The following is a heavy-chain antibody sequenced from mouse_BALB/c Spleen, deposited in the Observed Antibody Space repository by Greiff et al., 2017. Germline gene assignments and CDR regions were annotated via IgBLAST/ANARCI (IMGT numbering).Heavy chain of an antibody. CDR3: ARDGFWFVY. J-gene: IGHJ3*01. CDR2: IRNKANGYTT. Sequence: EVKLMESGGGLVQPGGSLRLSCATSGFTFTDYYMSWVRQPPGKALEWLGFIRNKANGYTTEYSASVKGRFTISRDNSQSILYLQMNTLRAEDSATYYCARDGFWFVYWGQGTLVTVSA. V-gene: IGHV7-3*02. CDR1: GFTFTDYY.